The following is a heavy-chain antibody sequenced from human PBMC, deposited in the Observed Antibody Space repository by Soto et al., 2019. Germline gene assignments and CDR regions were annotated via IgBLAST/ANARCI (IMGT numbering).Heavy chain of an antibody. J-gene: IGHJ3*02. D-gene: IGHD2-2*01. Sequence: QVQLQESGPGLAKPSGTLSLTCAVSGASISSTNWWNWVRQAPGKGPEWIGEILHSGSAHYNPSPKGRVTLAXXEXRXXFPLRMASVTAADAAVYYCARVLQGCSGTSCYLDIWGQGTMVTASA. CDR3: ARVLQGCSGTSCYLDI. CDR2: ILHSGSA. V-gene: IGHV4-4*02. CDR1: GASISSTNW.